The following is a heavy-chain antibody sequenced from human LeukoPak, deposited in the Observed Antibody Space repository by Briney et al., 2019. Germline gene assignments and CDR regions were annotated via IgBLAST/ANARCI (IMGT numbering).Heavy chain of an antibody. Sequence: GTSLRLSCAASGFTFSNYAMNWVRQAPGKGLEWVAVVSYDGTNQYYADSVKGRFTISRDNSKNTLYLQMNSLRAEDTAVYYCAKVPYYYDSSGYLDYWGQGTLVTVSS. CDR2: VSYDGTNQ. CDR3: AKVPYYYDSSGYLDY. D-gene: IGHD3-22*01. V-gene: IGHV3-30*04. J-gene: IGHJ4*02. CDR1: GFTFSNYA.